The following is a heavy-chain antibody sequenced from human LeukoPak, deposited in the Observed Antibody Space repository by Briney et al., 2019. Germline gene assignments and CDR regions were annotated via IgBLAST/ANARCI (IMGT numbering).Heavy chain of an antibody. CDR2: RKQDGSEN. CDR1: GLTFSNYW. CDR3: ARDRQIAY. J-gene: IGHJ4*02. V-gene: IGHV3-7*01. Sequence: GGSLRLSCAASGLTFSNYWLTWVRQAPGQGLEWVANRKQDGSENHYVDSVKGRFTISRDNAKNSLYLQMNSLRAEDTAVYYCARDRQIAYWGQGTLVTVSS.